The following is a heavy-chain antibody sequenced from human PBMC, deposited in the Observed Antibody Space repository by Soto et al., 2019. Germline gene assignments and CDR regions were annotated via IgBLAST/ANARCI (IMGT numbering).Heavy chain of an antibody. CDR1: GGPFNRYF. CDR3: AKLSGNWHYSLDY. Sequence: SETLSLTCTVSGGPFNRYFWTWIRQAPGKGLEWIGHISPGGDTDFNPSLKSRVTISADRSKSQISLKLISVITADTATYYCAKLSGNWHYSLDYWGQGILVTVS. V-gene: IGHV4-4*09. J-gene: IGHJ4*01. CDR2: ISPGGDT. D-gene: IGHD3-10*01.